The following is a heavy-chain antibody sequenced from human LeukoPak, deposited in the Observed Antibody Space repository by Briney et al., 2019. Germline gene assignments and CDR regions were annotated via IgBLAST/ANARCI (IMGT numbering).Heavy chain of an antibody. V-gene: IGHV5-51*01. CDR1: GYTFTTYW. CDR2: IYPGGSDT. CDR3: ARNSLVGATGSYFDY. J-gene: IGHJ4*02. Sequence: GESLKISCKGSGYTFTTYWIGWVRQMPGKGLEWMGIIYPGGSDTRYSPSSQGQVTISADKSFSTAYLQWSSLKASDTAMYYCARNSLVGATGSYFDYWGQGTPVTVSS. D-gene: IGHD1-26*01.